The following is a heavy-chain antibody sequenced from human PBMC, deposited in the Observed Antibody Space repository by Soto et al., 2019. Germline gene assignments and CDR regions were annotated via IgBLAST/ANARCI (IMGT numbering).Heavy chain of an antibody. J-gene: IGHJ6*02. V-gene: IGHV1-69*13. Sequence: SSVKFSCKASGGTFSSYAISWVRQAPGQGLEWMGGIIPIFGTANYAQKFQGRVTITADESTSTAYMELSSLRSEDTAVYYCAGSVGATYYYGMDVWGQWTTVTVSS. CDR3: AGSVGATYYYGMDV. CDR1: GGTFSSYA. CDR2: IIPIFGTA. D-gene: IGHD1-26*01.